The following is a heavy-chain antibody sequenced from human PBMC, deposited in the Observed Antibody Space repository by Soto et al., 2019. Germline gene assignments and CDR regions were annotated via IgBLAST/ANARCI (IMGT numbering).Heavy chain of an antibody. CDR3: ASFVGLLWGGVSPAESWGSYYFDN. V-gene: IGHV4-30-4*01. D-gene: IGHD2-8*02. CDR2: IYYSGNT. Sequence: SETLSLTCTVSGDSITSGDYYWSWIRQPPGKGLEWIGYIYYSGNTNYNSSLKSRVIMSVDTSKNQFSLKLTSVTAADTAVYYCASFVGLLWGGVSPAESWGSYYFDNWGQGTLVTVYS. CDR1: GDSITSGDYY. J-gene: IGHJ4*02.